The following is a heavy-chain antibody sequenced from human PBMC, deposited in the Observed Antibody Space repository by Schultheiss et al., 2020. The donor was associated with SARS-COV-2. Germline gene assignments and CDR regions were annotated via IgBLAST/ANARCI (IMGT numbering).Heavy chain of an antibody. J-gene: IGHJ5*02. D-gene: IGHD4-17*01. Sequence: GESLKISCAASGFTFSGSAMHWVRQAPGKGLEYVSAISSNGGSTYYADSVKGRFTISRDNSKNTLYLQMNSLRAEDTAVYYCARDDYDGRQMDTWGQGILVTVSS. CDR2: ISSNGGST. CDR3: ARDDYDGRQMDT. CDR1: GFTFSGSA. V-gene: IGHV3-64*04.